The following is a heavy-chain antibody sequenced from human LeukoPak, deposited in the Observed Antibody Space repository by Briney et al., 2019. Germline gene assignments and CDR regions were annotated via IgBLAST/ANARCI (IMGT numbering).Heavy chain of an antibody. Sequence: GGSLGLSCAASGFTFSNAWMSWVRQAPGKGLEGVGRIKSKTDGGETDYAAPVKGRFNISRDDSKNTLYLQMNSLKTEDTAVYYCTTAVVIAPSDAFDIWGQGTMVTVSS. J-gene: IGHJ3*02. D-gene: IGHD2-21*01. CDR2: IKSKTDGGET. CDR3: TTAVVIAPSDAFDI. V-gene: IGHV3-15*01. CDR1: GFTFSNAW.